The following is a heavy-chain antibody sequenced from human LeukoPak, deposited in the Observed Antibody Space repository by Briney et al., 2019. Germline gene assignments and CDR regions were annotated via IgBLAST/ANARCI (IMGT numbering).Heavy chain of an antibody. CDR3: ARDRWGGTTYGYFDY. CDR2: ISYSGST. Sequence: SETLSLTCSVSGGSITNNNDYWGWIRQPPGKGLEWIGSISYSGSTYYNPSLKSPVTISVDTSKNQFSLKVTSMTAADTAIYYCARDRWGGTTYGYFDYWGQGTLVTVSS. J-gene: IGHJ4*02. V-gene: IGHV4-39*07. D-gene: IGHD2/OR15-2a*01. CDR1: GGSITNNNDY.